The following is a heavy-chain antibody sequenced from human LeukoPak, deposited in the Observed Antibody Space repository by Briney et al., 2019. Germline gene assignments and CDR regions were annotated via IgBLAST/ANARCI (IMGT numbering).Heavy chain of an antibody. CDR1: GYTLTELS. CDR3: AIGGYGSGSYYLYYFDY. J-gene: IGHJ4*02. Sequence: ASVKLSCKVSGYTLTELSMHWVRQAPGKGLEWMGGFDPEDGETIYAQKFQGRVTMTEDTSTDTAYMELSSLRSEDTAVYYCAIGGYGSGSYYLYYFDYWGQGTLVTVSS. CDR2: FDPEDGET. D-gene: IGHD3-10*01. V-gene: IGHV1-24*01.